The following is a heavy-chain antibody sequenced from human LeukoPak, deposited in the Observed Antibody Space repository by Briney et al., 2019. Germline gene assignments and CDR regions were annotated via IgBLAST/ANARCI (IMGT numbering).Heavy chain of an antibody. D-gene: IGHD6-19*01. CDR3: ASSSYSSGWYLFDY. Sequence: GASVKVSCKASGGTFSSYAISWVRQAPGQGLEWMGGIIPIFGTANYAQKFQGRVTITADESTSTAYMELSGLRSGDTAVYYCASSSYSSGWYLFDYWGQGTLVTVSS. J-gene: IGHJ4*02. CDR1: GGTFSSYA. CDR2: IIPIFGTA. V-gene: IGHV1-69*01.